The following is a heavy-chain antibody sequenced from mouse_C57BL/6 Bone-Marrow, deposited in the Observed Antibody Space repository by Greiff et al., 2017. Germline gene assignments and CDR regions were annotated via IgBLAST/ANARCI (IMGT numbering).Heavy chain of an antibody. Sequence: QVQLQQPGAELVMPGASVKLSCKASGYTFTSYWMHWVKQRPGQGLEWIGEIDPSDSYTNYNQKFKGKSTLTVDKSSSTAYMQLSSLTSEDSAVYYCARSHYSNLYYFDYWGQGTTLTVSS. V-gene: IGHV1-69*01. CDR1: GYTFTSYW. CDR2: IDPSDSYT. CDR3: ARSHYSNLYYFDY. D-gene: IGHD2-5*01. J-gene: IGHJ2*01.